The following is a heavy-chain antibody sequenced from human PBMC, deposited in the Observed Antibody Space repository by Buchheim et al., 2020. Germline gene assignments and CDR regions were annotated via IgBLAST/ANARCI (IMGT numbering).Heavy chain of an antibody. D-gene: IGHD5-12*01. CDR1: GGSISSGDYY. V-gene: IGHV4-30-4*01. J-gene: IGHJ6*02. CDR3: ARDRMSGYALGGSYGMDV. Sequence: QVQLQESDPGLVKPSQTLSLTCTVSGGSISSGDYYWSWIRQPPGKGLEWIGYIYYSGSTYYNPSLKSRVTISVDTSKNQFSLKLSSVTAADTAVYYCARDRMSGYALGGSYGMDVWGQGTT. CDR2: IYYSGST.